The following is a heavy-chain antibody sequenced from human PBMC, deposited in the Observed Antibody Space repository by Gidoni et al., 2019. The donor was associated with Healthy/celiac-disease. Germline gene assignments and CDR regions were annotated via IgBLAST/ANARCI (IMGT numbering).Heavy chain of an antibody. Sequence: QVQLQESGPGLVKPSETLSLTCTVSGYPISSGYYWGWIRQTPGKGLELIGSIYHSGSIYSNPSLKSRVTISVDTSKNQFSLRLTSVTAADTAVYYCARDRNVGFDAFDIWGQGTMVTVSS. V-gene: IGHV4-38-2*02. D-gene: IGHD3-10*01. CDR3: ARDRNVGFDAFDI. CDR2: IYHSGSI. CDR1: GYPISSGYY. J-gene: IGHJ3*02.